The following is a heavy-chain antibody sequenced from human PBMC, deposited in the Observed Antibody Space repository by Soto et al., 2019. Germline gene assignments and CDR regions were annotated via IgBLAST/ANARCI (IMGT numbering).Heavy chain of an antibody. CDR1: EYTFTHYW. D-gene: IGHD2-15*01. Sequence: PGESLKISCKGSEYTFTHYWIGWVRQVPGKGLEWMGNIYPFDSDTRYSPPFQGQVTISADKSINTAYLQWSSLRASDTAIYYCARLSTSPSKDLSYSHFSIDVWGLGTTVTVSS. V-gene: IGHV5-51*01. CDR2: IYPFDSDT. CDR3: ARLSTSPSKDLSYSHFSIDV. J-gene: IGHJ6*02.